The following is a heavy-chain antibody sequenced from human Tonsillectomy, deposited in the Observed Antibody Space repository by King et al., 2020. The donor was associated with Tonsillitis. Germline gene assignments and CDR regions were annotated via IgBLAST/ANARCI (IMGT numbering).Heavy chain of an antibody. CDR2: IYYSGST. Sequence: QLQESGPGLVKPSETLSLTCTVSGGSISSYYWSWIRQPPGKGLEWIGYIYYSGSTNYNPSLKSRVTISVDTSKNQFSLKLSSVTAADTAVYYCAGDLISGYFLGAFDIWGQGTMVTVSS. V-gene: IGHV4-59*01. D-gene: IGHD3-22*01. CDR1: GGSISSYY. CDR3: AGDLISGYFLGAFDI. J-gene: IGHJ3*02.